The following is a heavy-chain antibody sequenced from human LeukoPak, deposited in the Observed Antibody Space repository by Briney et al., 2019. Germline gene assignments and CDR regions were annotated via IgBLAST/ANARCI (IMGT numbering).Heavy chain of an antibody. CDR2: IGTLADT. CDR1: GLTFSSHD. Sequence: GGSLRLSCAASGLTFSSHDTHWVRQVTGKGLEWVSAIGTLADTFYSDSVKGRFTISRENAKNSLYLQMNSLRAGDTAVYYCATGRSRGWSYAFDIWGRGTMVTVSS. J-gene: IGHJ3*02. V-gene: IGHV3-13*01. D-gene: IGHD6-19*01. CDR3: ATGRSRGWSYAFDI.